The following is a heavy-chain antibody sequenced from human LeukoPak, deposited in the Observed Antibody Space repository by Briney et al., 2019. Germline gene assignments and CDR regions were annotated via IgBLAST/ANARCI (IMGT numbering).Heavy chain of an antibody. J-gene: IGHJ4*02. CDR2: IYYSGST. CDR1: GGSISSSSYY. Sequence: SETLSLTCTVSGGSISSSSYYWGWIRQPPGKGMEWIGSIYYSGSTYYNPSLKSRVTISVDTSKNQFSLKLSSVTAADTAVYYCARERREQLLPPYTRSVTYFDYWGQGTLVTVSS. CDR3: ARERREQLLPPYTRSVTYFDY. V-gene: IGHV4-39*07. D-gene: IGHD2-2*01.